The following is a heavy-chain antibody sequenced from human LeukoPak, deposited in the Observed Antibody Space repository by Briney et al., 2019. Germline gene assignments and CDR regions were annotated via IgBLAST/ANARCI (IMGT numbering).Heavy chain of an antibody. CDR1: GGSISSTNW. CDR2: IYYSGST. V-gene: IGHV4-39*01. D-gene: IGHD3-3*01. J-gene: IGHJ4*02. Sequence: SETLSLTCGVSGGSISSTNWWSWVRQPPGQGLEWIGSIYYSGSTYYNPSLKSRVTISVDTSKNQFSLKLSSVTAADTAVYYCARLEAYWGQGTLVTVSS. CDR3: ARLEAY.